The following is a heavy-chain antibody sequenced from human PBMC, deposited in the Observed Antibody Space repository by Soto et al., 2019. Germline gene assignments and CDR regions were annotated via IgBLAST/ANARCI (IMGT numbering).Heavy chain of an antibody. CDR3: ARARHSSSWYGAFDY. V-gene: IGHV1-69*01. J-gene: IGHJ4*02. CDR2: IIPIFGTA. Sequence: QVQLVQSGAEVKKPGSSVKVSCKASGGTFSSYAISWVRQAPGQGLEWMGGIIPIFGTANYAQKFQGRGTITADESTSTAYMELSSLRSEDTAVYYCARARHSSSWYGAFDYWGQGTLVTVSS. D-gene: IGHD6-13*01. CDR1: GGTFSSYA.